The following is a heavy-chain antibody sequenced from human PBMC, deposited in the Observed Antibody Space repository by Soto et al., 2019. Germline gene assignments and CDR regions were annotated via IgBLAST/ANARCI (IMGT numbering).Heavy chain of an antibody. CDR3: ARDYDPPH. CDR1: GYTFTDFY. J-gene: IGHJ4*02. D-gene: IGHD3-22*01. Sequence: QVHLVQSGAEVKEPGASMRVSCRASGYTFTDFYIHWVRPAPGQGLEWMGRINPNSGGTNYAQKFRGRVTLTRDRSSATAYMDLSSLRSDDTAVYYGARDYDPPHGGQGTLVTVSS. CDR2: INPNSGGT. V-gene: IGHV1-2*06.